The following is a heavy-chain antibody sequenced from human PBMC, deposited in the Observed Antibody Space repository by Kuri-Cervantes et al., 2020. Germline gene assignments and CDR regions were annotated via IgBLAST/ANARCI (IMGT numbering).Heavy chain of an antibody. CDR3: ARGFMVRGVYYYGMDV. CDR1: GYTFTSYG. CDR2: ISAYNGNT. D-gene: IGHD3-10*01. Sequence: ASVKVSCKASGYTFTSYGISWVRQAPGQGLEWMGWISAYNGNTNYAQKLQGRVTMTTDTSTSTAYMELSSLRSEDTAVYYCARGFMVRGVYYYGMDVWGQGTTVPSP. V-gene: IGHV1-18*01. J-gene: IGHJ6*02.